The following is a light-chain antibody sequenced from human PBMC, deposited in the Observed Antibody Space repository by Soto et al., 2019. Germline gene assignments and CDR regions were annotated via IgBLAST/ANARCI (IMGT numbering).Light chain of an antibody. Sequence: QAVVTQPPSASASLGASVTLTCTLSSDYSIYEVDWYHQRPGKGPRFVMRVGPGGIVGSKGDGIPDRFSVLGSGLNRYLTIKNIQEEDEGDYHCGADHGSGSNFVYVFGSGTKLTVL. CDR3: GADHGSGSNFVYV. J-gene: IGLJ1*01. CDR1: SDYSIYE. CDR2: VGPGGIVG. V-gene: IGLV9-49*01.